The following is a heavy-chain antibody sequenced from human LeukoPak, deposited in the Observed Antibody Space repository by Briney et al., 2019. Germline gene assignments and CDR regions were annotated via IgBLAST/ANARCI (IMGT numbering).Heavy chain of an antibody. V-gene: IGHV3-23*01. J-gene: IGHJ4*02. D-gene: IGHD3-22*01. CDR3: AKSVSSGYYWFDY. CDR2: ISGSGGST. CDR1: GLTFSTYA. Sequence: GGSLRLSCAASGLTFSTYAMSWVRQAPGKGLEWVSGISGSGGSTYYADSVKGRFTISRDNSKNTLYLQVNSLRAEDTAVYYCAKSVSSGYYWFDYWGQGTLVTVSS.